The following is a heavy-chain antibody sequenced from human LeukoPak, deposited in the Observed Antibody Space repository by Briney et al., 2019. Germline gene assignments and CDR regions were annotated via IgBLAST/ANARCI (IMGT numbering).Heavy chain of an antibody. Sequence: GGSQRLSCAASGFTFSSDWMHWVRQAPGKGLVWVSRINTDGSSTSYADSVKGRFTISRDNAKNTLYLQMNSLRVEDTAVYYCARALLGVGDAFDIWGQGTMLTVSS. J-gene: IGHJ3*02. CDR3: ARALLGVGDAFDI. CDR2: INTDGSST. V-gene: IGHV3-74*01. CDR1: GFTFSSDW. D-gene: IGHD2/OR15-2a*01.